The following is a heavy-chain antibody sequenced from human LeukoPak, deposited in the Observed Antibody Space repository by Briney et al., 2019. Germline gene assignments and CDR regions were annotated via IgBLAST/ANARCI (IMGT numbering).Heavy chain of an antibody. CDR3: AKERHTMIVVASPEYYFDY. V-gene: IGHV3-30*18. CDR1: GFTFSSYG. CDR2: ISYDGSNK. J-gene: IGHJ4*02. D-gene: IGHD3-22*01. Sequence: WRSLRLSCAASGFTFSSYGMHWVRQAPGKVLEWVAVISYDGSNKYYADSVKDRFTISRDNSKNTLYLQMNSLRAEDTAVYYCAKERHTMIVVASPEYYFDYWGQGTLVTVSS.